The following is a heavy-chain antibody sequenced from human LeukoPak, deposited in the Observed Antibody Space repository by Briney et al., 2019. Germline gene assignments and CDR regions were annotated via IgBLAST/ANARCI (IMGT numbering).Heavy chain of an antibody. CDR3: ARDLEHGGNSIWYFDL. CDR1: GDSINSHY. CDR2: IFYSGTT. Sequence: PETLSLTCSVFGDSINSHYWSWVRQARGTGLEWIGYIFYSGTTNYNPSLKSRVTISVDTSKNQFSPNLNSVTAADTAVYYCARDLEHGGNSIWYFDLWGRGTLVTVSS. J-gene: IGHJ2*01. V-gene: IGHV4-59*11. D-gene: IGHD4-23*01.